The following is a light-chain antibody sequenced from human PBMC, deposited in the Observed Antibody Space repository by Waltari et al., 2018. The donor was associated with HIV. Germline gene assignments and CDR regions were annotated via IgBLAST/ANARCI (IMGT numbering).Light chain of an antibody. CDR3: YSRDSSGNSWV. J-gene: IGLJ3*02. V-gene: IGLV3-10*01. CDR2: EDS. CDR1: ALPKRF. Sequence: SHELPQPPPASFSPRQAARSPSPAVALPKRFVYWYQHKSSQAPVLVIYEDSIRPSRIPERFSGSSSGTMATLTISGAQVEDEADYYCYSRDSSGNSWVFGGGTKLTVL.